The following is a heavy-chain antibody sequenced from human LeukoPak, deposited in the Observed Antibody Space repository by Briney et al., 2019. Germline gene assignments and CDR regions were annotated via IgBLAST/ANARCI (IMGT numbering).Heavy chain of an antibody. CDR1: GFSFNNYA. CDR3: AKYLGCFRAGNGFFCAFDS. V-gene: IGHV3-23*01. D-gene: IGHD2-8*01. J-gene: IGHJ4*02. CDR2: IYDSGGRI. Sequence: GGSLRLSCEASGFSFNNYAMSWVRQAPGKGLEWVSAIYDSGGRIFYADSVRGRFTISRDNSENTLYLRISSLTAEETDLYYCAKYLGCFRAGNGFFCAFDSWGQGTLVTVSS.